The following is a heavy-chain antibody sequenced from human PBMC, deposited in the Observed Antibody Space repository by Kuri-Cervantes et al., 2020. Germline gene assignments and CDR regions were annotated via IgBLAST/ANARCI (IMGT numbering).Heavy chain of an antibody. V-gene: IGHV3-23*05. CDR3: AKGKMGSGWAIFDH. D-gene: IGHD6-19*01. J-gene: IGHJ4*02. Sequence: GESLKISCEASGLIFSTYAMYWVRQVPGKGLEWISGINGNGRDTYSADSVKGRFTISRDNSKKTLYLQMNSLTVGDTAVYYCAKGKMGSGWAIFDHWGQGALVTVSS. CDR2: INGNGRDT. CDR1: GLIFSTYA.